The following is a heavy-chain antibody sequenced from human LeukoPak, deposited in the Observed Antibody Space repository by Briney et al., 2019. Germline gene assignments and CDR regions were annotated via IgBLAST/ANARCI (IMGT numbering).Heavy chain of an antibody. D-gene: IGHD5-12*01. Sequence: GGSLRLSCSASGFTFSSYTMNWVRQAPGKGPEWVAYTSGYSNNIYYADSLKGRFTISRDNSKRSLYLQMSSLRAEDTAVYYCARGRLRGFTGYDRGDFDLWGQGTLVTVSS. V-gene: IGHV3-21*01. J-gene: IGHJ4*02. CDR2: TSGYSNNI. CDR1: GFTFSSYT. CDR3: ARGRLRGFTGYDRGDFDL.